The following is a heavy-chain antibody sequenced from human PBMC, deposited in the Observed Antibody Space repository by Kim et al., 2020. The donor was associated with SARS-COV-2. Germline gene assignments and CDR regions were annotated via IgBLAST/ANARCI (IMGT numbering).Heavy chain of an antibody. CDR3: AREGADYYDSSGYSH. J-gene: IGHJ3*01. Sequence: DSVKGRFTISRDNAKNSLYLQMNSLRAEDTAVYYCAREGADYYDSSGYSHWGQGTMVTVSS. D-gene: IGHD3-22*01. V-gene: IGHV3-21*01.